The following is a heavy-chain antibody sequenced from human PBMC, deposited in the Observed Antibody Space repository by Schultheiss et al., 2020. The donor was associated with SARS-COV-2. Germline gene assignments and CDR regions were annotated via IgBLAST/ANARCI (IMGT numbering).Heavy chain of an antibody. J-gene: IGHJ4*02. D-gene: IGHD4-17*01. Sequence: GESLKISCAASGFTFSSYAMSWIRQASGKGLEWVSAISGSGGSTYYADSVKGRFTISRDNSKNTLYLQMNSLRAEDTAVYYCAKKDGFDYWGQGTLVTVSS. V-gene: IGHV3-23*01. CDR1: GFTFSSYA. CDR2: ISGSGGST. CDR3: AKKDGFDY.